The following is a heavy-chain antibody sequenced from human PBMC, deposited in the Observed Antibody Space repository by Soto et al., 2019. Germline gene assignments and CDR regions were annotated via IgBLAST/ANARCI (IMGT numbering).Heavy chain of an antibody. J-gene: IGHJ6*02. Sequence: EVQLVESGGGLVKPGGSLRLSCEASGFTFSNAWMNWVRQGPGKGLEWLGRTKSKVDSGTADYVAATKGRFSISRDDLKNMLYLQMNSLKPDDTAVYYCTTLSYLYYDGMDVWGQGTTVTVS. D-gene: IGHD2-2*01. CDR2: TKSKVDSGTA. V-gene: IGHV3-15*01. CDR3: TTLSYLYYDGMDV. CDR1: GFTFSNAW.